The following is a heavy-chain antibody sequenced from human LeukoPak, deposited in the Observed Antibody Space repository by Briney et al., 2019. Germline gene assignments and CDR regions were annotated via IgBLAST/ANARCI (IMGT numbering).Heavy chain of an antibody. CDR1: GGSINSHY. CDR2: IHHSGSI. D-gene: IGHD4-11*01. Sequence: SETLSLTCTVSGGSINSHYRSWIRQAPGKGLEWIGNIHHSGSIKYKTSLKSRVIIAVDTSKSQFSLKLSSVTAADTAVYYCAREAGYYSDLTWFDPWGQGTLVTVSS. CDR3: AREAGYYSDLTWFDP. V-gene: IGHV4-59*11. J-gene: IGHJ5*02.